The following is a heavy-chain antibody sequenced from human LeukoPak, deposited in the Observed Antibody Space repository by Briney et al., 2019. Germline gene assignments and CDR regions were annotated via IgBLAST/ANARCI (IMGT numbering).Heavy chain of an antibody. V-gene: IGHV1-8*01. D-gene: IGHD1-26*01. Sequence: ASVKVSCKASGYTFTSYDINWVRQATGQGLEWMGWMNPNSGYTGSAQKFQGRVTMTRNTPTSTAYMELSSLRSEDTAVYYCVRVMGAIDFWGRGTLVTVSS. J-gene: IGHJ4*02. CDR2: MNPNSGYT. CDR1: GYTFTSYD. CDR3: VRVMGAIDF.